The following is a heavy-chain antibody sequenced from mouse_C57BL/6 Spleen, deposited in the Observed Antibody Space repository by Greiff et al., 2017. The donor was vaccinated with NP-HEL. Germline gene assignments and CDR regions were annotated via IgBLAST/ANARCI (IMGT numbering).Heavy chain of an antibody. J-gene: IGHJ2*01. Sequence: DVKLQESVAELVRPGASVKLSCTASGFNIKNTYMHWVKQRPEQGLEWIGRIDPANGNTKYAPKFQGKATITADPSSNTAYLQLSSLTSEDTAIYYWARRDGYVYYFDYWGQGTTLTVSS. CDR3: ARRDGYVYYFDY. D-gene: IGHD2-2*01. CDR1: GFNIKNTY. CDR2: IDPANGNT. V-gene: IGHV14-3*01.